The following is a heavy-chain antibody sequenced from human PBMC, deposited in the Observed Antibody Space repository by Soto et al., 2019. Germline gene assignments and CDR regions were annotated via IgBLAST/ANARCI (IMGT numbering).Heavy chain of an antibody. CDR1: GYTLTELS. D-gene: IGHD5-18*01. J-gene: IGHJ4*02. V-gene: IGHV1-24*01. CDR3: ASGRNGHLWSCYDY. CDR2: FDPEDGET. Sequence: ASVKVSCKVSGYTLTELSMHWVRQAPGKGLGWMGGFDPEDGETIYAQKFQGRVTMTEDTSTDTAYMELSSLRSEDTAVYYCASGRNGHLWSCYDYWGQGTLVTVSS.